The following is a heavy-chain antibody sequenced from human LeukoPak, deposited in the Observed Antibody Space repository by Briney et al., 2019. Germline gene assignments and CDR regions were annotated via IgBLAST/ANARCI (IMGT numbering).Heavy chain of an antibody. CDR2: IWSDGTEK. CDR3: AKDAQRGFDYSNSLEY. D-gene: IGHD4-11*01. J-gene: IGHJ4*02. CDR1: GFTYSHFG. V-gene: IGHV3-33*06. Sequence: GGSLRLSCAASGFTYSHFGMHWVRQAPGKGLEWVAVIWSDGTEKYYGDAGKGRFTISRDNSRNTLYLQMNSLRDDDTAVYYCAKDAQRGFDYSNSLEYWGQGTLVTVSS.